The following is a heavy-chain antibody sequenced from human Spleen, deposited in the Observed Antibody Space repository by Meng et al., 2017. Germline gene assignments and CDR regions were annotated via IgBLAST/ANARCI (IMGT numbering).Heavy chain of an antibody. V-gene: IGHV3-7*01. Sequence: GGSLRLSCAASGFSFSSYWMSWVRQAPGEGLEWVAKIKQDGSEKYYVDSVKGRFTISRDNAKNSLYLQMSSLRAEDAAVYYCARGWGLLDYWGQGTLVTVSS. D-gene: IGHD3-10*01. J-gene: IGHJ4*02. CDR3: ARGWGLLDY. CDR2: IKQDGSEK. CDR1: GFSFSSYW.